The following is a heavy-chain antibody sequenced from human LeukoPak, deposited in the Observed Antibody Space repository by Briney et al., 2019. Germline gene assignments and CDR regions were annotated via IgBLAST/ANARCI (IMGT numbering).Heavy chain of an antibody. CDR3: ARDWAYDFWSGYYGNGCWFDP. CDR1: GGSISSSSYY. V-gene: IGHV4-39*07. J-gene: IGHJ5*02. Sequence: PSETLSLTCTVSGGSISSSSYYWGWIRQPPGKGLEWIGSIYYSGSTYYNPSLKSRVTISVDTSKNQLSLKLSSVTAADTAVYYCARDWAYDFWSGYYGNGCWFDPWGQGTLVTVSS. D-gene: IGHD3-3*01. CDR2: IYYSGST.